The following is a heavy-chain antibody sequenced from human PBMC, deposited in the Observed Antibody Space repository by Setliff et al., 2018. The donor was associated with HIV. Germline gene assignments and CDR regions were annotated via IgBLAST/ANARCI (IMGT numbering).Heavy chain of an antibody. J-gene: IGHJ3*02. Sequence: SETLSLTCTVSGGSISTSSYYWGWIRQPPGKGLEWIGSIDNSGNTYYNPSLKSRLTMSVDTSKNQFSLKLRSVTAADTAVYYCARLFQWMSYAFDIWGQGTMVTVSS. D-gene: IGHD5-12*01. V-gene: IGHV4-39*01. CDR3: ARLFQWMSYAFDI. CDR2: IDNSGNT. CDR1: GGSISTSSYY.